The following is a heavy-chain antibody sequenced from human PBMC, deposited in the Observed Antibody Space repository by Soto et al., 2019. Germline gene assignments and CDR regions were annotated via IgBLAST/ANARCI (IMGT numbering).Heavy chain of an antibody. CDR3: ARVEEYYGSGYYYYGMDV. V-gene: IGHV1-2*02. Sequence: ASVKVSCKASGYTFTGYYMHWVRQAPGQGLEWMGWINPNSGGTNYAQKFQGRVTMTRDTSISTAYMELSRLRSDDTAVYYCARVEEYYGSGYYYYGMDVWGKGTTVTVSS. CDR1: GYTFTGYY. D-gene: IGHD3-10*01. J-gene: IGHJ6*04. CDR2: INPNSGGT.